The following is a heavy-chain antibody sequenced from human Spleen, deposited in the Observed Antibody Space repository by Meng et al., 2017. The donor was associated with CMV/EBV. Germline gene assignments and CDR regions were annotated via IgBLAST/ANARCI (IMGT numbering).Heavy chain of an antibody. CDR1: GVTFSSSA. CDR3: ARLGYCSSTSCYYYYYAMDV. V-gene: IGHV1-69*05. Sequence: SVNVSCKASGVTFSSSAISWVRQAPGQGLEWMGGIIPLSGTTKYAQKFQGRVTIATDESTTTVYMLLTRLRSEDTAVYYCARLGYCSSTSCYYYYYAMDVWGQGTTVTVSS. J-gene: IGHJ6*02. CDR2: IIPLSGTT. D-gene: IGHD2-2*01.